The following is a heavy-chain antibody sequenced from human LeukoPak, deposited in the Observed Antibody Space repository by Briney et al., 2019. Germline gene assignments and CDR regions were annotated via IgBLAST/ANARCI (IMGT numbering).Heavy chain of an antibody. CDR2: IYYSGST. J-gene: IGHJ3*02. CDR3: ARVAGVVVVAAATAFDI. D-gene: IGHD2-15*01. CDR1: GGSISSYF. Sequence: SETLSLTCTVHGGSISSYFWSWIRQPPGKGLEWIGYIYYSGSTNYNPSLQSRVTISVDTSKNQFSLKLSSVTAADTAVYYCARVAGVVVVAAATAFDIWGQGTMVTVSS. V-gene: IGHV4-59*01.